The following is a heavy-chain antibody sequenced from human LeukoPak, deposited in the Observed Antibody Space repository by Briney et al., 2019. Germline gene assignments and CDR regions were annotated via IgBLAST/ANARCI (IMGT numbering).Heavy chain of an antibody. Sequence: PSETLSLTCTVSGGSISSGSYLWGCIRQSPGTGLEWIGSISYSGSTYYNPSLKSRVTVSVDTSKNQFSLKVTSVTAADTAVYYCARWVGNRNWFDPWGQGTLDTVSS. D-gene: IGHD1-26*01. CDR3: ARWVGNRNWFDP. CDR1: GGSISSGSYL. CDR2: ISYSGST. V-gene: IGHV4-39*07. J-gene: IGHJ5*02.